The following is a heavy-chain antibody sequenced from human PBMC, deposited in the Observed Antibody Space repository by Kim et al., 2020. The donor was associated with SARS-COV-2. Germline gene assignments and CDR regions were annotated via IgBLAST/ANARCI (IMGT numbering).Heavy chain of an antibody. V-gene: IGHV3-33*05. CDR1: GFTFSSYG. J-gene: IGHJ4*02. Sequence: GGSLRLSCAASGFTFSSYGMHWVRQAPGKGLEWVAVISYDGSNKYYADSVKGRFTISRDNSKNTLYLQMNSLRAEDTAVYYCARGSCSGGSCYGEVFDYWGQGTLVTVSS. CDR3: ARGSCSGGSCYGEVFDY. D-gene: IGHD2-15*01. CDR2: ISYDGSNK.